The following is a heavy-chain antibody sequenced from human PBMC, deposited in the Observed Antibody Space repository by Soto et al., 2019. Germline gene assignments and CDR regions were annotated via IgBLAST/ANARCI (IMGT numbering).Heavy chain of an antibody. V-gene: IGHV3-7*04. CDR1: GFTFSSYW. J-gene: IGHJ6*02. Sequence: PGGSLRLSXTASGFTFSSYWMSLVRQAPGKGLEWVANIDHDGGEKYYVDSVKGRFTISRDNAKNSLYLQMNSLRAEDTAVYYCARARHMDVWGQGTTVTVS. CDR2: IDHDGGEK. CDR3: ARARHMDV.